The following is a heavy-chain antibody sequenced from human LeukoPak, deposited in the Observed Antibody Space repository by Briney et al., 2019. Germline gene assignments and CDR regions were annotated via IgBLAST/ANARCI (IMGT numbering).Heavy chain of an antibody. D-gene: IGHD6-6*01. V-gene: IGHV3-74*03. CDR1: GFTFSDHW. CDR3: TRESGSSRFFDY. Sequence: GGSLRLSCAASGFTFSDHWMHWVRQAPGKGLVWVSRIYNDGSGTSYADSVAGRFTISRDNAKNTVYLQMNGLRADDTAVYYCTRESGSSRFFDYGGQGTPVTVSS. CDR2: IYNDGSGT. J-gene: IGHJ4*02.